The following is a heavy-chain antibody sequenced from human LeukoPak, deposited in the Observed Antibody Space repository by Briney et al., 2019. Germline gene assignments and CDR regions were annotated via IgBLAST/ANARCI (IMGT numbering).Heavy chain of an antibody. D-gene: IGHD5-18*01. CDR3: ARGEYSYGIDAFDI. CDR1: GGSFSGYY. V-gene: IGHV4-34*01. Sequence: SETLSLTCAVYGGSFSGYYWSWIRQPPGKGLEWIGEINHSGSTNYNPSLKSRVTISVDTSKNQFSLKLSSVTAADTAVYYCARGEYSYGIDAFDIWGQGTMDTVSS. CDR2: INHSGST. J-gene: IGHJ3*02.